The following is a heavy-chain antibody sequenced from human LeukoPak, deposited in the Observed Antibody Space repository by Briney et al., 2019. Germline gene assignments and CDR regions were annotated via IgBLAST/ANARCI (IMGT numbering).Heavy chain of an antibody. CDR1: GYTFTSYY. CDR3: ARSRGIVGAEFDY. Sequence: ASVKVSCKASGYTFTSYYMHWVRQAPGQGLEWMGIINPSGGSTSYAQKLQGRVTMTTDTSTSTAYMELRSLRSDDTAVYYCARSRGIVGAEFDYWGQGTLVTVSS. D-gene: IGHD1-26*01. CDR2: INPSGGST. J-gene: IGHJ4*02. V-gene: IGHV1-46*01.